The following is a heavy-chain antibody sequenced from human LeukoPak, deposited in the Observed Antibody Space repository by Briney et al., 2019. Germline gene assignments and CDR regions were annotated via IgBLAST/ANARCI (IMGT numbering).Heavy chain of an antibody. CDR1: GYSFTSYD. CDR2: MNPSSGNT. V-gene: IGHV1-8*01. Sequence: ASVKVSCTASGYSFTSYDINWVRQAPGQGPEWIGWMNPSSGNTGYAQRFQGRVTMTRDTSTSTAYLELSSLRSEDTAVYYCAAHTYYFSSGSFGHWGQGTLVTVSS. D-gene: IGHD3-10*01. J-gene: IGHJ4*02. CDR3: AAHTYYFSSGSFGH.